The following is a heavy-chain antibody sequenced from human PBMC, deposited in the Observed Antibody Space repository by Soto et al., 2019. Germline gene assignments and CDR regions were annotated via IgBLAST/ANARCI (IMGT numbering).Heavy chain of an antibody. CDR2: ISPSSSHI. Sequence: GGSLRLSCAASGFTFSSHAMGWLRQAPGTGLEWVSSISPSSSHIHYADSVKGRFTISRDNAKNSLYLQMNSLRAEDTAVYYCARGFQTTGDYWGQGTLVTVSS. D-gene: IGHD1-1*01. CDR1: GFTFSSHA. CDR3: ARGFQTTGDY. V-gene: IGHV3-21*01. J-gene: IGHJ4*02.